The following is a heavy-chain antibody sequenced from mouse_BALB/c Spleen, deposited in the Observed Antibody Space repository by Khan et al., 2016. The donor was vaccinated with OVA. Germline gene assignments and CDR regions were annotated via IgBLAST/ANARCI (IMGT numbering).Heavy chain of an antibody. V-gene: IGHV2-9*02. Sequence: QMQLEESGPGLVAPSQSLSITCTVSGFSLTSHGVHWVRQPPGKGLEWLGVIWAGGSTNYNSALQTRLSIHKYSSKSQVFIKMNTLQTDDTAIYCCARNREPDYFDYWGQGTTLTVSS. J-gene: IGHJ2*01. CDR2: IWAGGST. CDR3: ARNREPDYFDY. CDR1: GFSLTSHG.